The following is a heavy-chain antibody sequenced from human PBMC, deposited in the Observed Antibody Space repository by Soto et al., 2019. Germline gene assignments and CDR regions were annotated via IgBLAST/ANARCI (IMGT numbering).Heavy chain of an antibody. J-gene: IGHJ4*02. CDR1: GFTFSNAW. CDR3: TTFAVRFLEWFLFAY. Sequence: PGGSLRLSCAASGFTFSNAWMSWVRQAPGKGLEWVGRIKSKTDGGTTDYAAPVKGRFTISRDDSKNTLYLQMNSLKTEDTAVFYCTTFAVRFLEWFLFAYWGQGTLVTVSS. V-gene: IGHV3-15*01. CDR2: IKSKTDGGTT. D-gene: IGHD3-3*01.